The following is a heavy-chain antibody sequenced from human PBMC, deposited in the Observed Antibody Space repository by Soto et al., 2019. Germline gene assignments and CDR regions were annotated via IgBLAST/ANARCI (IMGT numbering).Heavy chain of an antibody. CDR3: ARGPAHIDSWRTFDL. CDR1: DDSFRGAEYY. J-gene: IGHJ4*02. D-gene: IGHD2-15*01. Sequence: PSETLSLSCTVSDDSFRGAEYYWSWIRQPLGKGPEWIGYTYYNGDTKYNPALRSRVTMSEDTSKNQFSLRLSSVTAADTAVYFCARGPAHIDSWRTFDLWGRGILVT. V-gene: IGHV4-61*08. CDR2: TYYNGDT.